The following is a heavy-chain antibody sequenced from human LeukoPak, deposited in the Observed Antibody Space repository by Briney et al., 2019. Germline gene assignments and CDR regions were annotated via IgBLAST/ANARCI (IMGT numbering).Heavy chain of an antibody. V-gene: IGHV4-59*08. Sequence: SETLSLTCTVSGVSISSSYWSWIRQPPGKGLEWIGYIYYTGSTNYNPSLKSRVTISVDTSKNQFSLKLSSVTAADTAVYYCARHGDYGLHYYGMDVWGQGTTVTVSS. CDR1: GVSISSSY. D-gene: IGHD4-17*01. CDR3: ARHGDYGLHYYGMDV. J-gene: IGHJ6*02. CDR2: IYYTGST.